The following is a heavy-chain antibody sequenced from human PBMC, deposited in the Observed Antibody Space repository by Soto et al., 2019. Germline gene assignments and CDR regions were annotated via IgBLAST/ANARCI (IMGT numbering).Heavy chain of an antibody. CDR2: INHSGST. V-gene: IGHV4-34*01. CDR1: GGSFSGYY. CDR3: ARGGVYGSGSYSSGYYYYGMDV. Sequence: ETLSLTCAVYGGSFSGYYWSRIRQPPGKGLEWIGEINHSGSTNYNPSLKSRVTISVDTSKNQFSLKLSSVTAADTAVYYCARGGVYGSGSYSSGYYYYGMDVWGQGTTVTVSS. D-gene: IGHD3-10*01. J-gene: IGHJ6*02.